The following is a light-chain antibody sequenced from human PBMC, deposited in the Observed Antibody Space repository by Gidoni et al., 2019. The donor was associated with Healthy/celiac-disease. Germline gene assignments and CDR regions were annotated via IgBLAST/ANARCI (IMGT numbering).Light chain of an antibody. CDR3: LPDYNYPLT. Sequence: ARQMTQSPSSLSASVGDRVTITCRASQGIRNDLGWYQQKPGKAPKLLIYAASSLQSGVPSRFSGSGSGTDFTLTISSLQPEDSATYYCLPDYNYPLTFGGGTKVEIK. V-gene: IGKV1-6*01. CDR2: AAS. J-gene: IGKJ4*01. CDR1: QGIRND.